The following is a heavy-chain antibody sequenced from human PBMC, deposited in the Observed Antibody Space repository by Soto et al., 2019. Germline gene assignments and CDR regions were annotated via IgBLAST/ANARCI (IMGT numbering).Heavy chain of an antibody. D-gene: IGHD5-12*01. V-gene: IGHV3-11*01. CDR2: ISGTGVTI. J-gene: IGHJ4*02. CDR1: GFTFSDYY. Sequence: GGSLRLSCAASGFTFSDYYMTWIRQAPGKGLEWVAYISGTGVTIKYEDSVKGRFTISRDNAKNSLFLQMNSLRAEDTAVYYCARDAGRDGYTFNYWGKGTQVTVSS. CDR3: ARDAGRDGYTFNY.